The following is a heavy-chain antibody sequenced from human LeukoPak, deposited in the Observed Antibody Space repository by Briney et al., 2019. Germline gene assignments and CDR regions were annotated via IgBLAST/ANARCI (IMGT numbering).Heavy chain of an antibody. CDR1: GGSFSGYY. CDR2: INHSGST. J-gene: IGHJ4*02. D-gene: IGHD4-17*01. CDR3: AREGGWGPTDYGDHVY. V-gene: IGHV4-34*01. Sequence: PSETLSLTCAVYGGSFSGYYWSWIRQPPGKGLEWIGEINHSGSTNYNPSLKSRVTISVDTSKNQFSLKLSSVTAADTAVYYCAREGGWGPTDYGDHVYWGQGTLVTVSS.